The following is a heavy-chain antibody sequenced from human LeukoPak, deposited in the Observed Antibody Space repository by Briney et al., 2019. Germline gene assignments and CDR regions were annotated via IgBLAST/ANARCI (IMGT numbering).Heavy chain of an antibody. V-gene: IGHV4-34*01. CDR1: GGSFSGYY. D-gene: IGHD3-10*01. J-gene: IGHJ4*02. Sequence: SETLSLTCAVYGGSFSGYYWSWIRQPPGKGLEWIGEINHSGSTNYNPSLKSRVTQSVDTSKSQFSLKLSSVTAADTAVYYCARHKGYYGSGSYSPKGPYYFDYWGQGTLVTVSS. CDR3: ARHKGYYGSGSYSPKGPYYFDY. CDR2: INHSGST.